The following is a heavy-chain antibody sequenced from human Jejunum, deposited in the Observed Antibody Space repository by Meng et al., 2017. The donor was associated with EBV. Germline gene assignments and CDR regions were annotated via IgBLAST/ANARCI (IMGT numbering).Heavy chain of an antibody. D-gene: IGHD3-10*01. CDR1: GASISDYN. Sequence: VHFLDLIQEWLTTSETFSLTCTCSGASISDYNWSWIRPSPGNGLEWIGFVFNRGSSNYNPSLRSRVAMSLDTSRNKFSLKLNSVTAADTAVYYCARDRGTAREFDIWGQGTLVTVSS. J-gene: IGHJ4*02. V-gene: IGHV4-59*01. CDR2: VFNRGSS. CDR3: ARDRGTAREFDI.